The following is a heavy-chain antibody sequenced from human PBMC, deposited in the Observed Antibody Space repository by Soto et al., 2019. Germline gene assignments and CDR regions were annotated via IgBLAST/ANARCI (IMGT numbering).Heavy chain of an antibody. CDR3: AREDRISAPGGIWFHP. V-gene: IGHV4-59*01. CDR2: VYHNGRT. J-gene: IGHJ5*02. D-gene: IGHD6-13*01. CDR1: GGSIDKYD. Sequence: SDTQSHTCLVSGGSIDKYDWSLIRPNPGKGLEWIGYVYHNGRTSYNPSLKSRVSISVDRSKNQFSLNLSSVTAADTAVYYCAREDRISAPGGIWFHPWGQGTLVTVS.